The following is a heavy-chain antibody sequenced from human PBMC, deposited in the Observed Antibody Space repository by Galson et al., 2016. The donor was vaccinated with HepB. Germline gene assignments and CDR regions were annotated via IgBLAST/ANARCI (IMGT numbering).Heavy chain of an antibody. V-gene: IGHV3-9*01. Sequence: SLRLYCAASGFTFDDYAMHWVRQAPGKGLEWVSGISWNSGSIGYADSVKGRFTISRDNAKNSLYLQMNSLRAEDTALYYCAKDKQLLWSGGIDYWGQGTLVTVSS. CDR2: ISWNSGSI. D-gene: IGHD2-2*01. CDR1: GFTFDDYA. J-gene: IGHJ4*02. CDR3: AKDKQLLWSGGIDY.